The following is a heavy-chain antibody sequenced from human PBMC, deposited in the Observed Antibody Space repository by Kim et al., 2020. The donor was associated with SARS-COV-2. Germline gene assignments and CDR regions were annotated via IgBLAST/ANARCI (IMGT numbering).Heavy chain of an antibody. CDR2: IYHSGST. CDR3: ASSVVVDDAFDI. CDR1: GGSISSGGYS. Sequence: SETLSLTCAVSGGSISSGGYSWSWIRQPPGKGLEWIGYIYHSGSTYYNPSLKSRVTISVDRSKNQFSLKLSSVTAADTAVYYCASSVVVDDAFDIWGQGT. J-gene: IGHJ3*02. D-gene: IGHD2-15*01. V-gene: IGHV4-30-2*01.